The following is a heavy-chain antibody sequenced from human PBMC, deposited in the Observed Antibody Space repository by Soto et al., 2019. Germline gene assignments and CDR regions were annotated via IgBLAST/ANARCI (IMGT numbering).Heavy chain of an antibody. Sequence: QVQLVQSGAEVQKPGASVKVSCKPTGYPFTDSSIHWVRQAPGQGLQWMGMIKPGGGGPVYAQEFPGRVIMTGDTSSSTVYMELSRLRSEDTATYYCARPSGNDYGGTWGQGTLVTVSS. CDR3: ARPSGNDYGGT. V-gene: IGHV1-46*01. CDR2: IKPGGGGP. CDR1: GYPFTDSS. D-gene: IGHD5-12*01. J-gene: IGHJ4*02.